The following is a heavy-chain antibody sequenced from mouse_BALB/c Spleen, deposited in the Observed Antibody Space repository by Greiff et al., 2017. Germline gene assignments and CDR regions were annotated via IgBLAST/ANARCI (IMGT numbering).Heavy chain of an antibody. CDR3: ARFDYGSSGDY. D-gene: IGHD1-1*01. V-gene: IGHV1-4*01. CDR2: INPSSGYT. J-gene: IGHJ4*01. Sequence: QVQLKQSGAELARPGASVKMSCKASGYTFTSYTMHWVKQRPGQGLEWIGYINPSSGYTNYNQKFKDKATLTADKSSSTAYMQLSSLTSEDSAVYYCARFDYGSSGDYWGQGTSVTVSA. CDR1: GYTFTSYT.